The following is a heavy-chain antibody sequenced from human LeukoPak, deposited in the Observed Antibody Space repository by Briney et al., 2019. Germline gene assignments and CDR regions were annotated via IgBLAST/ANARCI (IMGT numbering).Heavy chain of an antibody. D-gene: IGHD3-22*01. CDR2: VYYSGST. Sequence: PSETPSLACTVSGGSLSSSYWTWIRQPPGRGLEWIGCVYYSGSTFYNPSLKSRVTISLDTSKNQFSLKLSSVTAADTAVYYCARENGDSSVGFDFWGQGTLVTVSS. V-gene: IGHV4-59*01. CDR1: GGSLSSSY. J-gene: IGHJ4*02. CDR3: ARENGDSSVGFDF.